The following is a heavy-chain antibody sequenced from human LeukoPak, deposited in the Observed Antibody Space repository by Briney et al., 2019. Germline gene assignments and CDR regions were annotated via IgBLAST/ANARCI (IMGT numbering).Heavy chain of an antibody. J-gene: IGHJ4*02. CDR3: ARGGGRHVEY. CDR2: IKEDGSDK. Sequence: EGSLSLSCAASGFTFSSYWMSSVRQAPGKGLEWVANIKEDGSDKNYVDSVKGRFTISRDNAKNSLYLQMNSPRAEDTAVYYCARGGGRHVEYWGQGNLVTVSS. V-gene: IGHV3-7*05. CDR1: GFTFSSYW. D-gene: IGHD3-16*01.